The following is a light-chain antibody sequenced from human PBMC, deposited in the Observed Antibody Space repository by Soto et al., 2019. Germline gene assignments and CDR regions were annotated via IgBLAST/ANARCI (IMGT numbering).Light chain of an antibody. V-gene: IGKV3-11*01. CDR3: QQRSNWPWT. CDR1: QSVSSY. CDR2: DAS. Sequence: EIVLTQSPATLSLSPGERATLSCRASQSVSSYLAWYQQKPGQAPRLLIYDASNRATGIPARFSGSGSGTDFTLTISSQEPVDFAVYYCQQRSNWPWTFGQGTKVEIK. J-gene: IGKJ1*01.